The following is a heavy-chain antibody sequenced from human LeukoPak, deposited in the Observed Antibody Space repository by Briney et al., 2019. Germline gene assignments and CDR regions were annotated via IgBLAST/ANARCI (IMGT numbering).Heavy chain of an antibody. D-gene: IGHD4-17*01. CDR2: IYHSGST. J-gene: IGHJ4*02. CDR3: ARDRGDYVPDY. CDR1: AGSISSYY. Sequence: PSQTLSLTCTVSAGSISSYYWSWIRQPPGQRLEWIGNIYHSGSTNYNPSLKSRVTISVDTSKNQFSLKLGSVTAADTAVYYCARDRGDYVPDYWGQGTLVTVSS. V-gene: IGHV4-59*01.